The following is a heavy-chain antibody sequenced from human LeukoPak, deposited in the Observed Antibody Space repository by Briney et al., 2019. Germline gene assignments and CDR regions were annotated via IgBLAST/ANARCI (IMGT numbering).Heavy chain of an antibody. CDR3: ARSLGAYYLDY. J-gene: IGHJ4*02. Sequence: PSETLSLTCTVSGASISTSSYYWGWIRQPPGKGLEWIGSVSYTGNTYYSPSLKNRVTISVDTSKNQFSLRLTSVTAADTAVYYCARSLGAYYLDYWGQGTLVTVSP. D-gene: IGHD7-27*01. CDR1: GASISTSSYY. V-gene: IGHV4-39*01. CDR2: VSYTGNT.